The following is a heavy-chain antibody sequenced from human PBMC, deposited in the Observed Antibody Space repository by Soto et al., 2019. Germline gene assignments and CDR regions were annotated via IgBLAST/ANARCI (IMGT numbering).Heavy chain of an antibody. Sequence: EVQLLESGGALVQPGGSLRLSCVASGFTFSTHAMSWVRQAPGKGLEWVSTFSGSGGNIYYAESVKGRLTISRDDSKNTLYLHMNSLRVEDTAVYYCARDLAWKRGKVGRYYYGMDVWGQGTTVTVSS. J-gene: IGHJ6*02. V-gene: IGHV3-23*01. CDR3: ARDLAWKRGKVGRYYYGMDV. D-gene: IGHD1-1*01. CDR1: GFTFSTHA. CDR2: FSGSGGNI.